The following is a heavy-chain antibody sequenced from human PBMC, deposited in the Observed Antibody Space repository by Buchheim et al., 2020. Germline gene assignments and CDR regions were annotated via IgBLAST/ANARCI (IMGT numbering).Heavy chain of an antibody. V-gene: IGHV3-30*04. J-gene: IGHJ6*02. CDR3: ARFSSSSGYYGMDV. CDR1: GFTFSSYA. Sequence: QVQLVESGGGVVQPGRSLRLSCAASGFTFSSYAMHWVRQAPGKGLEWVAVISYDGSNKYYADSVKGRFTISRDNSKNTLYLQMNSVGAEDTAVYYCARFSSSSGYYGMDVWGQGTT. CDR2: ISYDGSNK. D-gene: IGHD6-6*01.